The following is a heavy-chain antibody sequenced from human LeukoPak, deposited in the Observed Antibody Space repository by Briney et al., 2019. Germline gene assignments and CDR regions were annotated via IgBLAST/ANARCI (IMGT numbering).Heavy chain of an antibody. CDR3: ERLYCSGGSCYGYYYYYMDV. D-gene: IGHD2-15*01. CDR2: INHSGST. Sequence: SETLCLTCAVYGGSFSGYYWSWIRQPPGKGLEWIGEINHSGSTNYNPSLKSRVTISVDTSKNQFSLKLSSVTAADTAVYYCERLYCSGGSCYGYYYYYMDVWGKGTTVTVSS. V-gene: IGHV4-34*01. CDR1: GGSFSGYY. J-gene: IGHJ6*03.